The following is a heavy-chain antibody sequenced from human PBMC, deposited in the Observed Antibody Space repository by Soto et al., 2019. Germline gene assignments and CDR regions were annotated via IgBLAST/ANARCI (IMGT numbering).Heavy chain of an antibody. CDR2: VNPTGST. V-gene: IGHV4-34*01. J-gene: IGHJ3*02. D-gene: IGHD6-19*01. CDR1: GGSFSGYY. Sequence: QVQVQQWGAGLLKSSETLSLTCAVYGGSFSGYYWSWIRQSPGKGLEWIGEVNPTGSTKYNPSLKSPVPISVDTSKIQFSLNLNSVTAADTALYYCARSREQWLVDAFDIWGQGTMVTVSS. CDR3: ARSREQWLVDAFDI.